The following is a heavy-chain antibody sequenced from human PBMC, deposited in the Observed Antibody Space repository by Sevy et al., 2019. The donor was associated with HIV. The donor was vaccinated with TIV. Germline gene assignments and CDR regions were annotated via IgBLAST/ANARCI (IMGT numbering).Heavy chain of an antibody. CDR1: GFSFSGYG. J-gene: IGHJ4*02. CDR3: ARERIAVAGMGYYFDF. D-gene: IGHD6-19*01. CDR2: IWYDGTNK. Sequence: GGSLRLSCAASGFSFSGYGMHWVRQAPGKGLELVAVIWYDGTNKEYKDSVKGRYTISRDNSKNTLYLQMNSLRAEDTAVYYCARERIAVAGMGYYFDFWGQGTLVTVSS. V-gene: IGHV3-33*01.